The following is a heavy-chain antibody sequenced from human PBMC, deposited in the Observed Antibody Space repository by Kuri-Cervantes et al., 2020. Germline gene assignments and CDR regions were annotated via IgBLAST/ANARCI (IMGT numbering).Heavy chain of an antibody. V-gene: IGHV3-21*01. Sequence: GGSLRLSCAASGFTFSSYSMNWVRQAPGKGLEWVSSISSSSSYIYYADSVKGRFTISRDNAKNSLYLQMNSLRAEDTAVYYCARDGEGNWYYYDSSGYRGYWGQGTLVTVSS. J-gene: IGHJ4*02. CDR2: ISSSSSYI. CDR3: ARDGEGNWYYYDSSGYRGY. CDR1: GFTFSSYS. D-gene: IGHD3-22*01.